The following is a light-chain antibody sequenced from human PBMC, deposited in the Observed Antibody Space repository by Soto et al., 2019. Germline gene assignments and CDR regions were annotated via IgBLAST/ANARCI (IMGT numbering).Light chain of an antibody. CDR2: GAS. CDR3: QQYGSSPLT. Sequence: DIVLTQSPGTLSLSPGERATLSCRASQSVSSTYLAWYQQNPGQAPRLLIYGASSRATGIPDRFSGSGSGTDFTLTISRLAPEDFAVYYCQQYGSSPLTFGGGTKLEIK. J-gene: IGKJ4*01. CDR1: QSVSSTY. V-gene: IGKV3-20*01.